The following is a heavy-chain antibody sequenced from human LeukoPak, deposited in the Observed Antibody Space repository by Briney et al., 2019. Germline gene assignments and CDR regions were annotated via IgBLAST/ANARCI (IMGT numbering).Heavy chain of an antibody. D-gene: IGHD2-15*01. CDR1: GGSISSISYY. CDR2: MYYSGST. Sequence: SETLSLTCTVSGGSISSISYYWGWIRQPPGKGLEWIVSMYYSGSTYNNPSLKSRVTISVDTSKNQFSLKLSSVTAADTAVYYCARLVGGRALLRSFYFDYWGQGTLVTVSS. CDR3: ARLVGGRALLRSFYFDY. V-gene: IGHV4-39*07. J-gene: IGHJ4*02.